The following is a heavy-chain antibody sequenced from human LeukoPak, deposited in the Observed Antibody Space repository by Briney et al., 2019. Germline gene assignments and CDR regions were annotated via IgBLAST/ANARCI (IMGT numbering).Heavy chain of an antibody. Sequence: SETLSLTCTVSGGSISSYYWSWIRQPAGKGLESIGHISTSGSTNYNPSLKSRVTMSVDTSKNQFSLKLSSVTAADTAVYYCAREGGTMIVVNWGQGTLVTVSS. D-gene: IGHD3-22*01. J-gene: IGHJ4*02. V-gene: IGHV4-4*07. CDR3: AREGGTMIVVN. CDR1: GGSISSYY. CDR2: ISTSGST.